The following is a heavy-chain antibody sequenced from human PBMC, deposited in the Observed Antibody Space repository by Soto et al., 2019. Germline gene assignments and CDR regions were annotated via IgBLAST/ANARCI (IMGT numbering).Heavy chain of an antibody. CDR2: INSDGSST. D-gene: IGHD3-22*01. V-gene: IGHV3-74*01. CDR1: GFTFSSYW. J-gene: IGHJ5*02. Sequence: GGSLRLSCAASGFTFSSYWMHWVRQAPGKGLVWVSRINSDGSSTSYADSVKGRFTISRDNAKNTLYLQMNSLRAEDTAVYYCARGAYYDSSGYYHNWFDPWGQGTLVTVSS. CDR3: ARGAYYDSSGYYHNWFDP.